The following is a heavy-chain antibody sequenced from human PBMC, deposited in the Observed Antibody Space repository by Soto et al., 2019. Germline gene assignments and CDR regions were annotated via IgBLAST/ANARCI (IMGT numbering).Heavy chain of an antibody. CDR2: IIPILGIA. CDR3: ASLPVADVAFEI. D-gene: IGHD6-19*01. CDR1: GGTFSSYT. V-gene: IGHV1-69*02. Sequence: QVQLVQSGAEVKKPGSSVKVSCKASGGTFSSYTISWVRQAPGQGLEWMGRIIPILGIAKYAQKFQGRVTITAEKSTSTAYMELSSLRSEDTAVYCCASLPVADVAFEIWGQGTMVTVSS. J-gene: IGHJ3*02.